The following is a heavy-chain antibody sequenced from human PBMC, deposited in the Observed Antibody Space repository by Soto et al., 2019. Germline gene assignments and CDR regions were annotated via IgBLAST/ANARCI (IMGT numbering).Heavy chain of an antibody. Sequence: QVQLVESGGGVVQPGRSLRLSCAASGFIFSSYAMYWVRQAPGKGLEWVAVISYDGNNKYYADSVKGRFTISRDNSRNTLYLQMNRRRGEESAVYYCARAGCDGGSCYTLVGLRYGMDVWGQGTTVTVS. CDR1: GFIFSSYA. CDR3: ARAGCDGGSCYTLVGLRYGMDV. CDR2: ISYDGNNK. D-gene: IGHD2-15*01. J-gene: IGHJ6*02. V-gene: IGHV3-30-3*01.